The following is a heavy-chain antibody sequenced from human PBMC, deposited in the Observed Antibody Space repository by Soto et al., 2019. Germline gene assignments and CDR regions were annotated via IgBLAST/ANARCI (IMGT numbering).Heavy chain of an antibody. V-gene: IGHV1-3*01. D-gene: IGHD2-15*01. Sequence: ASVKVSCKASGYTFTSYAMHWVRQAPGQRLEWMGWINAGNGNTKYSQKFQGRVTITRDTSASTAYMELSSLRSEDTAVYYCARGGNVVVVAADYYYYGMDVWGQGTTVTVSS. J-gene: IGHJ6*02. CDR1: GYTFTSYA. CDR3: ARGGNVVVVAADYYYYGMDV. CDR2: INAGNGNT.